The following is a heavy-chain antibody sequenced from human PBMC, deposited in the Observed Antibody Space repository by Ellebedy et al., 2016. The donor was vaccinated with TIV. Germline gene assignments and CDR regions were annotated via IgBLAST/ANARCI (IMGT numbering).Heavy chain of an antibody. CDR2: ISSSSTTI. CDR1: GFTFSSYS. Sequence: PGGSLRLSCAASGFTFSSYSMNRVRKAPGKGLEWVSYISSSSTTIDYADSVKCRFTISRDDAKNSLSLHMNSLRAEDTAVYYCARTRGYNYGYSDYWGQGTLVTVSS. V-gene: IGHV3-48*04. D-gene: IGHD5-18*01. CDR3: ARTRGYNYGYSDY. J-gene: IGHJ4*02.